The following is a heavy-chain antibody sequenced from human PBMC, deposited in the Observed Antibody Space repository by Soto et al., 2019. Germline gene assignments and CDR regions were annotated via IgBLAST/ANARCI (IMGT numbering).Heavy chain of an antibody. D-gene: IGHD3-3*01. CDR1: GFTFISYA. Sequence: PWGSLRLSCAVSGFTFISYAISFVRQSPLKGLEWVSAISGSGGSTYYADSVKGRFSISRDNSKNTLYLQMNSLRAEDTAVYYCAKMKEYDFWSSYSYYFDYWGQGTLVTVSS. CDR2: ISGSGGST. V-gene: IGHV3-23*01. J-gene: IGHJ4*02. CDR3: AKMKEYDFWSSYSYYFDY.